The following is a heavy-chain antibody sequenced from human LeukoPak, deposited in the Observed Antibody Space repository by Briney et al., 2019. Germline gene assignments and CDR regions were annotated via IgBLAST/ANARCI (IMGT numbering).Heavy chain of an antibody. Sequence: SETLSLSCTVSGGSIISYYRNWIRQPPGKGLEWIGYISYRGNTTYTPPLKSRVTTSLATSKNQLSLKLSSVTAADTAVYYCAREGLGTPFDYWGQGTLVTVSS. CDR2: ISYRGNT. J-gene: IGHJ4*02. CDR1: GGSIISYY. D-gene: IGHD1-14*01. CDR3: AREGLGTPFDY. V-gene: IGHV4-59*01.